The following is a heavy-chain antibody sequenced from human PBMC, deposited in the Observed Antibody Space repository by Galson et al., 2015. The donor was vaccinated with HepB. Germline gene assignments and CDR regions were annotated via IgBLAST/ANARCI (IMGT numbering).Heavy chain of an antibody. J-gene: IGHJ4*02. CDR2: IDWDDDK. Sequence: PALVKPTQTLTLTCTFSGFSLSTSGMCVSWIRQPPGKALEWLARIDWDDDKYYSTSLKTRLTISKDTSKNQVVLTMTNMDPVDTATYYCARIRYGVEQQLAAIDYWGQGTLVIVSS. V-gene: IGHV2-70*11. CDR1: GFSLSTSGMC. D-gene: IGHD6-13*01. CDR3: ARIRYGVEQQLAAIDY.